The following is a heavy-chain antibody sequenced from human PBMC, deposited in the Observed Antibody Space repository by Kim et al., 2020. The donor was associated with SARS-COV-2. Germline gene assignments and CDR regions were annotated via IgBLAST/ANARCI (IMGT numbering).Heavy chain of an antibody. Sequence: SETLSLTCTVSGGSISSYYWSWIRQPAGKGLEWIGRIYTSGSTNYNPSLKSRVTMSVDTSKNQFSLKLSSVTAADTAVYYCARDDTYSIFGVVGYYYGMDVWGQGTTVTVSS. J-gene: IGHJ6*02. CDR1: GGSISSYY. CDR3: ARDDTYSIFGVVGYYYGMDV. D-gene: IGHD3-3*01. CDR2: IYTSGST. V-gene: IGHV4-4*07.